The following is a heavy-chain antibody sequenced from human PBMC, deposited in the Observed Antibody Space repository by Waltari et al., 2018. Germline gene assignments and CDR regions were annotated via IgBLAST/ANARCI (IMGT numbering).Heavy chain of an antibody. V-gene: IGHV3-30*01. D-gene: IGHD2-15*01. CDR2: MSYDGCSK. CDR3: GREGGTSGYSGYLDT. Sequence: QVQLVESGGGVVQPGRSLRLSCAAPAFTYRTSIIHWVRQAPGKGLEGVAAMSYDGCSKYYADSVKVRFAIGRDDSQNTVYLQANSLTTEDTACYYCGREGGTSGYSGYLDTWGKGTLVTFSS. J-gene: IGHJ4*02. CDR1: AFTYRTSI.